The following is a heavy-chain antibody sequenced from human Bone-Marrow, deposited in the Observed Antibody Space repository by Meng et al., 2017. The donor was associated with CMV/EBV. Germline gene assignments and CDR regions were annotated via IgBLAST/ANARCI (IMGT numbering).Heavy chain of an antibody. V-gene: IGHV1-58*01. D-gene: IGHD1-1*01. CDR1: GFTFTSSA. J-gene: IGHJ5*02. CDR3: ARGPPASPTGWFDP. Sequence: SVKVSCKASGFTFTSSAVQWVRQARGQRLEWIGWIVVGSGNTNYAQKFQERVTITRDMSTSTAYMELSSLRSDDTAVYYCARGPPASPTGWFDPWGQGTLVTVSS. CDR2: IVVGSGNT.